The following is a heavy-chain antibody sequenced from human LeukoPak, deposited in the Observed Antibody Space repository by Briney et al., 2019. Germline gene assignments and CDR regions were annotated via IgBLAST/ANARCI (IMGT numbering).Heavy chain of an antibody. CDR3: ATARVGGATANDH. Sequence: PSETLSLTCSGSGVSINIYYWSWIRQPPGKGLEWIGYIYSIGSTNYIPPLTSRVPISVDPSKNQSSLKLSSVTAADTAVYYCATARVGGATANDHWGQGTLVTVSS. CDR1: GVSINIYY. D-gene: IGHD1-26*01. J-gene: IGHJ4*02. V-gene: IGHV4-59*01. CDR2: IYSIGST.